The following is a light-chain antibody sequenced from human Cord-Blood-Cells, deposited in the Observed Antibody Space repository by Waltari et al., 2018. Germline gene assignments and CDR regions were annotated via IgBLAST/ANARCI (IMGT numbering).Light chain of an antibody. J-gene: IGLJ1*01. CDR2: EGS. CDR1: SSDVGRYNL. V-gene: IGLV2-23*01. Sequence: QSALTQPASVSGSPGPSITISCTGTSSDVGRYNLGSWYQQHPGKAPKLRIYEGSKRPSGVSNRFSGSKSGNTASLTISGLQAEDEADYYCCSYAGSYVFGTGTKVTVL. CDR3: CSYAGSYV.